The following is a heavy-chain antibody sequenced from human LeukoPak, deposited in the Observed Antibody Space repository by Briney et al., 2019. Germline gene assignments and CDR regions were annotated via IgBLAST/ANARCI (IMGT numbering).Heavy chain of an antibody. D-gene: IGHD5-18*01. J-gene: IGHJ4*02. CDR1: GGSISSHY. CDR3: ATIKRGTIFGYFDF. Sequence: SETLSLTCTVSGGSISSHYWSWIRQPPGKGLEWIAYLFDSVNTKDNPSLQSRLTLSADTSKNQFSLRLSSVTAADTAVYYCATIKRGTIFGYFDFWGQGIKVTVSS. CDR2: LFDSVNT. V-gene: IGHV4-59*11.